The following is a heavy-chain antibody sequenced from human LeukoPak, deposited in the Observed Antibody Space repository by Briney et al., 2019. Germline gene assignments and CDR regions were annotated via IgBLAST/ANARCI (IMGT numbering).Heavy chain of an antibody. J-gene: IGHJ4*02. D-gene: IGHD3-3*01. V-gene: IGHV4-59*01. CDR1: GGSISSYY. CDR2: INYSGST. Sequence: SETLSLTCTVSGGSISSYYWSWIRQPPGKGLEWIGFINYSGSTNYNPYLKSRVTISVDTSKNQFSLKLSAVTAADTAVYYCARAFGVVIYFDYWGQGTLVTVSS. CDR3: ARAFGVVIYFDY.